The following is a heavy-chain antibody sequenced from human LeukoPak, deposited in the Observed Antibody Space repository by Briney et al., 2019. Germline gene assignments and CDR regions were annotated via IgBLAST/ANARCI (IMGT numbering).Heavy chain of an antibody. CDR2: IYYSGST. CDR3: ARDHSYGSYFDY. CDR1: GGSISSYY. V-gene: IGHV4-59*01. Sequence: SETLSLTCTGSGGSISSYYWSWIRQPPGKGLEWIGYIYYSGSTNYNPSLKSRVTTSVDTSKNQFSLKLSSVTAADTAVYYCARDHSYGSYFDYWGQGTLVTVSS. J-gene: IGHJ4*02. D-gene: IGHD5-18*01.